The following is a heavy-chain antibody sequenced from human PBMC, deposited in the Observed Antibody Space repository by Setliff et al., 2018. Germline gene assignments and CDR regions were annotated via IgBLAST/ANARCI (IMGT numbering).Heavy chain of an antibody. CDR2: IIPIFGTA. CDR3: ARGDMDFYGSGNSFLAPDS. J-gene: IGHJ4*02. D-gene: IGHD3-10*01. CDR1: GGTFSSYA. V-gene: IGHV1-69*06. Sequence: SVKVSCKASGGTFSSYAISWVRQAPGQGLEWMGRIIPIFGTANYAQKFQGRVPITADKSTSTAYMELTRLTSDDTAVYYCARGDMDFYGSGNSFLAPDSWGQGTLVTVSS.